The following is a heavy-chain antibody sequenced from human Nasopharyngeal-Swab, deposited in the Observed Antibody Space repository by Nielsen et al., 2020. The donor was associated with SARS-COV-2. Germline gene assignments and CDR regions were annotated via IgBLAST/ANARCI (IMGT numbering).Heavy chain of an antibody. Sequence: SSVNVSCKASGGTFSSYAISWVRQAPGQGLEWMGGIIPIFGTANYAQKFQGRVTITADESTSTAYMELSSLRSEDTAVYYCARDSGIVVRLSYYYYMDVWGKGTTVTVSS. J-gene: IGHJ6*03. CDR2: IIPIFGTA. CDR1: GGTFSSYA. D-gene: IGHD6-6*01. V-gene: IGHV1-69*13. CDR3: ARDSGIVVRLSYYYYMDV.